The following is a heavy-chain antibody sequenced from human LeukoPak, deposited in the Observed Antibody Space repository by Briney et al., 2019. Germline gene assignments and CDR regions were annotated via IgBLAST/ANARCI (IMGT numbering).Heavy chain of an antibody. Sequence: SETLSLTCTVSGVSISSGDYYWSWIRQPPGKGLEWIGYIYYSGSTYYNPSLKSRVTISVDTSKNQFSLKLSSVTAADTAVYYCARDGNYYDSSGLSYWGQGTLVTVSS. V-gene: IGHV4-30-4*01. CDR2: IYYSGST. CDR1: GVSISSGDYY. CDR3: ARDGNYYDSSGLSY. J-gene: IGHJ4*02. D-gene: IGHD3-22*01.